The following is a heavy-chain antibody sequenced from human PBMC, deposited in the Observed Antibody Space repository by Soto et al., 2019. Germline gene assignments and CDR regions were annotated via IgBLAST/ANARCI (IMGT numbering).Heavy chain of an antibody. V-gene: IGHV3-11*04. D-gene: IGHD2-15*01. Sequence: GSLRLSCAASGFTVSDYYMSWIRQAPGKGLEWVSYISSSGSTIYYADSVKGRFTISRDNAKNTLSLQMNSLRAEDTAVYYCARARRDCSGGSCFGYAMDVWGQGTTVTVSS. CDR3: ARARRDCSGGSCFGYAMDV. J-gene: IGHJ6*02. CDR2: ISSSGSTI. CDR1: GFTVSDYY.